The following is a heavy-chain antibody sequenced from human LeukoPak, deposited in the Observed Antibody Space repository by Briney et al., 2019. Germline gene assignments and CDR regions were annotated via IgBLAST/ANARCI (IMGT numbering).Heavy chain of an antibody. CDR1: GFTFRSYA. CDR3: ARGDFWSTRDPFDY. V-gene: IGHV3-30*04. Sequence: GGSLRLSCAVSGFTFRSYAMHWVRQAPGKGLEWVAAISNDGSIKDYADSVKGRFTISRDNSKNTLYVQMNSLTAEDTAVYYCARGDFWSTRDPFDYWGQGTLVTVSS. J-gene: IGHJ4*02. CDR2: ISNDGSIK. D-gene: IGHD3-3*01.